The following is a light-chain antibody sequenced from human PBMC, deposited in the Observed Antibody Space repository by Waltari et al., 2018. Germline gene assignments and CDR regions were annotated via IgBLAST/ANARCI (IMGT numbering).Light chain of an antibody. CDR3: QQYGSSPPRYT. V-gene: IGKV3-20*01. Sequence: EIVLTQSPGTLSLSPGERATLYCRASQSVSSSYLAWYQQKPGQATRLLIYGASSRATGIPDRFSGSGSGTDFTLTISRLEPEDFAVYYCQQYGSSPPRYTFGQGTKLEIK. CDR1: QSVSSSY. J-gene: IGKJ2*01. CDR2: GAS.